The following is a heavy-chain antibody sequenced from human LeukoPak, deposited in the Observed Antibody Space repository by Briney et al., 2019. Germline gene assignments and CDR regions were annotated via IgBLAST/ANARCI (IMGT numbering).Heavy chain of an antibody. CDR3: AKGGYCSSTSCYFDY. J-gene: IGHJ4*02. Sequence: PGRSLRLSCAASGFTFDDYAMHWVRQAPGKGLEWVSGISWKSGSIGYADSVKGRFTISRDNAKNSLYLQMNSLRAEDTALYYCAKGGYCSSTSCYFDYWGQGTLVTVSS. D-gene: IGHD2-2*01. CDR2: ISWKSGSI. V-gene: IGHV3-9*01. CDR1: GFTFDDYA.